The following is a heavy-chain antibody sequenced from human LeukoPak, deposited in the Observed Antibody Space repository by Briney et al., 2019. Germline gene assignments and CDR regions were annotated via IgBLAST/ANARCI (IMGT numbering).Heavy chain of an antibody. CDR2: INPNSGGT. V-gene: IGHV1-2*02. CDR1: GYTFTGYY. CDR3: ARDGTFYYYGSGSKYYYYMDV. J-gene: IGHJ6*03. Sequence: GASVKVSCKASGYTFTGYYMHWVRQAPGQGLEWMGWINPNSGGTNYAQKFQGRVTMTRDTSISTAYMELSRLRSDDTAVYYCARDGTFYYYGSGSKYYYYMDVWGKGTTVTISS. D-gene: IGHD3-10*01.